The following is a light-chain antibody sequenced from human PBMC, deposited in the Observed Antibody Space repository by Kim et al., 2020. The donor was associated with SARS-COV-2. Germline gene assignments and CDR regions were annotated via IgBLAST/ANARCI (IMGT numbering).Light chain of an antibody. CDR2: GAS. CDR3: QQYSSSPAT. Sequence: SPGERATISCRARRRVSSNYLAWYQQKPGQAPRLLIYGASSRATGIPDRFSGSGSGTDFTLTITRLEPEDFAVYYCQQYSSSPATFGQGTKVDIK. CDR1: RRVSSNY. V-gene: IGKV3-20*01. J-gene: IGKJ1*01.